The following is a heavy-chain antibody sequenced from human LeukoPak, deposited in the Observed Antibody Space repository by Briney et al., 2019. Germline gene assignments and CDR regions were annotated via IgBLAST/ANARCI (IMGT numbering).Heavy chain of an antibody. J-gene: IGHJ6*04. Sequence: ASVKASCKVSGYTLTELSMHWVRQAPGKGLEWMGGFDPEDGETIYAQKFQGRVTMTEDTSTDTAYMELSSLRSEDTAVYYCATADNWNPTGGYGMDVWGKGTTVTVSS. CDR3: ATADNWNPTGGYGMDV. D-gene: IGHD1-1*01. CDR2: FDPEDGET. CDR1: GYTLTELS. V-gene: IGHV1-24*01.